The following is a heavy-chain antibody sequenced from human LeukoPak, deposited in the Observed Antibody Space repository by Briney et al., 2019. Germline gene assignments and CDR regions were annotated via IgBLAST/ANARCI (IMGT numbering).Heavy chain of an antibody. CDR3: AKDQYDRHPTGDY. CDR1: GFTFSSYG. CDR2: IRYDGSNK. Sequence: GGSLRLSCAASGFTFSSYGMHWVRQAPGKGLEWVAFIRYDGSNKYYADSVKGRFTISRDNSKNTLYLQMNSLRAEDTAVYYCAKDQYDRHPTGDYWGQGTLVTVSS. J-gene: IGHJ4*02. D-gene: IGHD3-22*01. V-gene: IGHV3-30*02.